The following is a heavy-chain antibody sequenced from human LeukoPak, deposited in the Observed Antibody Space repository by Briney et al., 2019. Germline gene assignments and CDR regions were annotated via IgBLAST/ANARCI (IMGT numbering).Heavy chain of an antibody. CDR3: ARDYAEDPYSGSYWGYYYYMDV. V-gene: IGHV1-2*02. J-gene: IGHJ6*03. CDR2: INPNSGGT. D-gene: IGHD1-26*01. CDR1: GYTFTGYY. Sequence: GASVKVSCKASGYTFTGYYMHWVRQAPGQGLEWMGWINPNSGGTNYAQKFQGRVTMTRDTSISTAYMELSRLRSDDTAVYYCARDYAEDPYSGSYWGYYYYMDVWGKGTTVTVSS.